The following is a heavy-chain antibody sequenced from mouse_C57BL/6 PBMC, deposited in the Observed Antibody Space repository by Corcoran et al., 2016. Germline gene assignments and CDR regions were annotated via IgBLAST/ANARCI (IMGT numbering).Heavy chain of an antibody. Sequence: QITLVQSGPELKKPGETVKISCKASGYTLTTCGMSWGKQAPGKGLKRMGWINTYSGVPTYADDFKGRFAFSLETSASTAYLQINNLKNEDTATDFCAREEIQLRYFDGWGTGTTVTVSS. CDR3: AREEIQLRYFDG. J-gene: IGHJ1*03. D-gene: IGHD1-3*01. V-gene: IGHV9-3*01. CDR1: GYTLTTCG. CDR2: INTYSGVP.